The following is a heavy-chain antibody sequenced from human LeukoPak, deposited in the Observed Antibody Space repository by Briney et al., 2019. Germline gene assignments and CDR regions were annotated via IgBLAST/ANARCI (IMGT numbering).Heavy chain of an antibody. CDR2: ISSSGSTI. Sequence: PGRSLRLSCAASGFTFSSYEMNWVRQAPGKGLEWVSYISSSGSTIYYADSVKGRFTISRDNAKNSLYLQMNSLRAEDTAVYYCATHYGSGSYYSYWGQGTLVTVSS. D-gene: IGHD3-10*01. CDR3: ATHYGSGSYYSY. CDR1: GFTFSSYE. V-gene: IGHV3-48*03. J-gene: IGHJ4*02.